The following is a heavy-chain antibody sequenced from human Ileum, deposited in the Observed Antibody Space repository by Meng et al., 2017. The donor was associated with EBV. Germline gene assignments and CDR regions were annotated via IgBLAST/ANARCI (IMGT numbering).Heavy chain of an antibody. D-gene: IGHD3-3*01. CDR2: INESGST. CDR1: GWSFRRND. CDR3: RNAFCSAAASCSDY. Sequence: QVQVQQWGAGPLKHSGSRSITCAYSGWSFRRNDWSWIRQSPGKRLESIGEINESGSTNYTPSLKSRVTILMNTSKNKSCLKLTSVTAADADVYYCRNAFCSAAASCSDYWGQGTLVTVSS. V-gene: IGHV4-34*02. J-gene: IGHJ4*02.